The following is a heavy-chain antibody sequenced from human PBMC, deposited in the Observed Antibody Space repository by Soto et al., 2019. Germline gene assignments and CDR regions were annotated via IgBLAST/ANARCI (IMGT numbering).Heavy chain of an antibody. CDR1: GFTFSTYA. Sequence: PGGSLRLSCAASGFTFSTYAMSWVRQSPGKGLEWVSAMSGSGATTHHAESVKGRFTISRDNSKNTLYLQLNSLRAEDTAVYYCAVLTSEWELHRLDDYWGQGTLVTVSS. CDR3: AVLTSEWELHRLDDY. J-gene: IGHJ4*02. CDR2: MSGSGATT. D-gene: IGHD1-26*01. V-gene: IGHV3-23*01.